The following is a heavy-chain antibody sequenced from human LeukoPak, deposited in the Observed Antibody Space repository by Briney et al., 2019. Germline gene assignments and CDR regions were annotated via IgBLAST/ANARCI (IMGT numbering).Heavy chain of an antibody. CDR3: ATLAVAGS. D-gene: IGHD6-19*01. V-gene: IGHV1-24*01. J-gene: IGHJ5*02. CDR1: GYTLTELS. CDR2: VDPEDGET. Sequence: GASVKVSCKVSGYTLTELSMHWVRQAPGKGLEWMGLVDPEDGETIYAEKFQGRVTITADTSTDTAYMELSSLRSEDTAVYYCATLAVAGSWGQGTLVTVSS.